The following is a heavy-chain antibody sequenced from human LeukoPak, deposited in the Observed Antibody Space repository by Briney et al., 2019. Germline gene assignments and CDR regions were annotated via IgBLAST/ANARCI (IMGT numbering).Heavy chain of an antibody. V-gene: IGHV3-7*01. CDR3: ALSSGNYAIPFDY. Sequence: GGSLRLSCAASGFTFSRNWMSGFRQAPGKGLEGVANTKQDGSEKYYLESVKGRFTISRDNAKNSLNLHMNSLRGEDTAVYYCALSSGNYAIPFDYWGQGTLVTVSS. J-gene: IGHJ4*02. CDR2: TKQDGSEK. CDR1: GFTFSRNW. D-gene: IGHD1-26*01.